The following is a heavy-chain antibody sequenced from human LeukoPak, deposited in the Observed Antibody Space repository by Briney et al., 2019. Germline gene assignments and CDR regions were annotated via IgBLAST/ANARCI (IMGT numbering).Heavy chain of an antibody. D-gene: IGHD2-21*02. CDR2: IYYSGST. Sequence: SETLSLTCTVSGGSISSYYWSWIRQPPGKGLEWIGYIYYSGSTNYNPSLKSRVTISVDTSKNQFSLKLSSVTAADTAVYYCARARDSPPIYYYYYYMDVWGKGTTVTVSS. CDR1: GGSISSYY. J-gene: IGHJ6*03. CDR3: ARARDSPPIYYYYYYMDV. V-gene: IGHV4-59*01.